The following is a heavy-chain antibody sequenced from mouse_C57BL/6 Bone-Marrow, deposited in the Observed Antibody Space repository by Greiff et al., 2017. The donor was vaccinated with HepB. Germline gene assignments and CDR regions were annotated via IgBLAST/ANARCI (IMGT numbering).Heavy chain of an antibody. Sequence: EVMLVESGGGLVKPGGSLKLSCAASGFTFSSYAMSWVRQTPEKRLEWVATISDGGSYTYYPDNVKGRFTISRDNAKNNLYLQMSHLKSEDTAMYYCARDLDYYGSSLFGYWGQGTLVTVSA. J-gene: IGHJ3*01. V-gene: IGHV5-4*01. CDR1: GFTFSSYA. CDR3: ARDLDYYGSSLFGY. D-gene: IGHD1-1*01. CDR2: ISDGGSYT.